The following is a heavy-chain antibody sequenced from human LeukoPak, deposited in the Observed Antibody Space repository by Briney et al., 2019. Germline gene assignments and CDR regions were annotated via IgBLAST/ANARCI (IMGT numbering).Heavy chain of an antibody. V-gene: IGHV3-15*04. CDR2: IESKTDGGTT. CDR3: TTYGSGRKFDY. Sequence: GGSLRLSCAVSGFSFSDAWMSWVRQTPGKGLEWVGRIESKTDGGTTDYAALVEGRFTISRDDSTNTLYLQMTSLKSEDTAVYYCTTYGSGRKFDYWGQGILVTVSS. D-gene: IGHD3-10*01. J-gene: IGHJ4*02. CDR1: GFSFSDAW.